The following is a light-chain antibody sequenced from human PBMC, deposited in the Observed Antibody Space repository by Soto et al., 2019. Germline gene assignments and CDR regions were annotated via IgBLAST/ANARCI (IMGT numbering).Light chain of an antibody. Sequence: EIVFTQSPVILSVSPGERASLSCRASQSVGRYLAWYQQKLGQAPRLLIYYISTRATRVPARFSGSGSETEFTLTINGLQSEDFAVYYCQQHNQGPITFGQGTRLEIK. V-gene: IGKV3-15*01. CDR1: QSVGRY. J-gene: IGKJ5*01. CDR3: QQHNQGPIT. CDR2: YIS.